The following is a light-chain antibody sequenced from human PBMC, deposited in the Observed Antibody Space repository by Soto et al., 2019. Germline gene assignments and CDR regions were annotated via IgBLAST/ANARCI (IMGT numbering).Light chain of an antibody. V-gene: IGKV3-20*01. CDR1: QSVSSSH. CDR3: QQYGSSPIT. J-gene: IGKJ5*01. CDR2: GAS. Sequence: EIVLTQSPGTLSLSPGERATLSCRASQSVSSSHLAWYQQQPGQAPRLLIYGASSRATGIPDRFSGSGSGTDFPLTISRLEPEDFAVYYCQQYGSSPITFGQGTRLEIK.